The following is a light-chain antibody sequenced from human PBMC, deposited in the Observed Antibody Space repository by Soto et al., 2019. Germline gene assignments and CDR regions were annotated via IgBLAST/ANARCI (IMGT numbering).Light chain of an antibody. CDR2: TNS. J-gene: IGLJ3*02. Sequence: QSVLTQPPSVSGAPGQGVTISCAGTRSNIGAGYDVHWYQQVPGTAPKLLIYTNSNRPSRVPDRVSGSKSGTSGSLAITGLQAADEADYYCQSYDSSLRALVFGGGTKLTVL. V-gene: IGLV1-40*01. CDR1: RSNIGAGYD. CDR3: QSYDSSLRALV.